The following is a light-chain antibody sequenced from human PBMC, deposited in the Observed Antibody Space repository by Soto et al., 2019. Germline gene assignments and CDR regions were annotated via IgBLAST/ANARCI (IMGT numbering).Light chain of an antibody. CDR2: NTN. CDR3: VLYMGSGIWV. V-gene: IGLV8-61*01. CDR1: SGSVSTSYS. J-gene: IGLJ3*02. Sequence: QAVVTQEPSFSVSPGGTVTLTCGSSSGSVSTSYSPSWYQQTPGQAPRTLIYNTNTRSSGVPDRFSGSILGNKAALTITGAQADDESDYYCVLYMGSGIWVFGGGTKLTVL.